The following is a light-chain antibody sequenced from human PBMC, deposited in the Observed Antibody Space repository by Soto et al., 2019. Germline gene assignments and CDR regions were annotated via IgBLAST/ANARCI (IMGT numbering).Light chain of an antibody. CDR2: MVS. CDR1: QSLLDSDDGNTY. J-gene: IGKJ1*01. Sequence: DIVMTQSPLSLSVTPGEPASISCRSSQSLLDSDDGNTYLVWYLQKAVQAPLLLMQMVSSRASGVSERFSGSGSCTDFTLKISSVEAEDVGIYYCMQRVVFPFTFGPGTKVETK. CDR3: MQRVVFPFT. V-gene: IGKV2-40*01.